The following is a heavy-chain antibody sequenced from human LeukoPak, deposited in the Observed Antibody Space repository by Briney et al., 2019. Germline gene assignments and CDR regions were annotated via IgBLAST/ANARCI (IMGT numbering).Heavy chain of an antibody. CDR1: GGSFSGYY. CDR2: INHSGST. Sequence: SSETLSLTCAVYGGSFSGYYWSWIRQPPGKGLEWIGEINHSGSTNYNPSLKSRVTISVDTSKNQFSLKLSSVTAADTAVYYCARVMPLYIVGATPDLFDYWGQGTLVTVSS. D-gene: IGHD1-26*01. J-gene: IGHJ4*02. CDR3: ARVMPLYIVGATPDLFDY. V-gene: IGHV4-34*01.